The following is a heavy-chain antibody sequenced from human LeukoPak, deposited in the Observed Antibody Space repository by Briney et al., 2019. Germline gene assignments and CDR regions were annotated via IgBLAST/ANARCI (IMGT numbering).Heavy chain of an antibody. V-gene: IGHV4-59*01. CDR3: ARVLSERYFDWFAGFDY. Sequence: SETLSLTCTVSGGSISSYYRGWIREPPGKGLEWIGYLYDSGSANYNPSLKSRVTISVDTSKNQFSLKLSSVTAADTDVYYCARVLSERYFDWFAGFDYWGQGTLVTVSS. J-gene: IGHJ4*02. CDR2: LYDSGSA. CDR1: GGSISSYY. D-gene: IGHD3-9*01.